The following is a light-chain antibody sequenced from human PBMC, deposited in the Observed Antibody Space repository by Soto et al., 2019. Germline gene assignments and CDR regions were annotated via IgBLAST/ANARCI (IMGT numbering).Light chain of an antibody. CDR3: MQRIEFPWT. Sequence: DIVMTQSPLSLPVTPGEPATISCKSSQSLLDSDDGKIYVDWFLQRPGQSPQLLIDTLSHRASGVPDRFSGSGSGTDFTLKISRVEAEDVGVYYCMQRIEFPWTFGQGSKVDI. CDR2: TLS. J-gene: IGKJ1*01. V-gene: IGKV2-40*01. CDR1: QSLLDSDDGKIY.